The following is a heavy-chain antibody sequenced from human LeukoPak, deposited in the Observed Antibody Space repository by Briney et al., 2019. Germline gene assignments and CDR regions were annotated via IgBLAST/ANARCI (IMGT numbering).Heavy chain of an antibody. CDR2: IYSGGST. Sequence: GGSLRLTCAASGFTVSSNYMSWVRQAPGEGLEWVSVIYSGGSTYYADSVKGRFTTSRHNSKNTLYLQMNSLRAEDTAVYYCARDRLLWFGEPPRWYYYGMDVWGQGTTVTVSS. J-gene: IGHJ6*02. CDR1: GFTVSSNY. CDR3: ARDRLLWFGEPPRWYYYGMDV. D-gene: IGHD3-10*01. V-gene: IGHV3-53*04.